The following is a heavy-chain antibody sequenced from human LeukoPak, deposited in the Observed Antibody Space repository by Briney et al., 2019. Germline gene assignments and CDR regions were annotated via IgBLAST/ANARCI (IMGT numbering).Heavy chain of an antibody. CDR2: IYYSGST. CDR1: GGSISSYY. Sequence: SETLSLTCTVSGGSISSYYWSWIRQPPGKGLEWIGYIYYSGSTNYNPSLKSRVTISVDTSKNQFSLKLSSGTAADTAVYYCARGGEVAATPGTLNWFDPWGQGTLVTVSS. D-gene: IGHD2-15*01. CDR3: ARGGEVAATPGTLNWFDP. J-gene: IGHJ5*02. V-gene: IGHV4-59*01.